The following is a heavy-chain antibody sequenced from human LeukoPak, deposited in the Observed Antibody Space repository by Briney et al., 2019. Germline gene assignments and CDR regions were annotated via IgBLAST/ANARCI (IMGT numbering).Heavy chain of an antibody. CDR3: ARDYYDSSGYFYPNAFDI. D-gene: IGHD3-22*01. CDR2: ISSSSRTI. V-gene: IGHV3-48*02. Sequence: GSLRLSCAASGFTFSTYSMNWVRQAPGEGLEWISYISSSSRTIYCADSVKGRFTISSDNAKNSLYLQMNSLRDEDTAVYYCARDYYDSSGYFYPNAFDIWGQGTMVTVSS. J-gene: IGHJ3*02. CDR1: GFTFSTYS.